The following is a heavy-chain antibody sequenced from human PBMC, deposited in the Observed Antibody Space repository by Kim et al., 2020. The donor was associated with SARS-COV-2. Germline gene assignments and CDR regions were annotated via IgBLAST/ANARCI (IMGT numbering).Heavy chain of an antibody. J-gene: IGHJ3*02. CDR2: ISYDGSNK. CDR3: ARDTYYAFDI. CDR1: GFTFSSYA. Sequence: GGSLRLSCAASGFTFSSYAMHWVRQAPGKGLEWVAVISYDGSNKYYADSVKGRFTISRDNSKNTLYLQMNSLRAEDTAVYYCARDTYYAFDIWGQGTMVT. V-gene: IGHV3-30*04.